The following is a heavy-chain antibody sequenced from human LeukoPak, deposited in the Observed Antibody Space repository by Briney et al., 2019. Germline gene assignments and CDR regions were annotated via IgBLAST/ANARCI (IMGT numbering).Heavy chain of an antibody. V-gene: IGHV3-53*01. D-gene: IGHD3-3*01. Sequence: GGPLRLSCAASGFTFNTYSMNWVRQAPGKGLEWVSVIYSGGSTYYADSVKGRFTISRDNSKNTLYLQMNSLRAEDTAVYYCARLYDFWSGLNPYYFDYWGQGTLVTVSS. CDR3: ARLYDFWSGLNPYYFDY. CDR1: GFTFNTYS. CDR2: IYSGGST. J-gene: IGHJ4*02.